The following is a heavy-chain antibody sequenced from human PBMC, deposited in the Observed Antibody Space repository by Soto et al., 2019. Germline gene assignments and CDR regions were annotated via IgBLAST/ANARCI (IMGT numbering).Heavy chain of an antibody. D-gene: IGHD2-15*01. CDR1: GFSLSTSGVG. CDR2: IYWDDDK. CDR3: AHSSGGGVVVVAASFDD. Sequence: SGPTLVNPTQTLTLTCTFSGFSLSTSGVGVGWIRQPPGKALEWLALIYWDDDKRYSPSLKSRLTITKDTSKNQVVLTMTNMDPVDTATYYCAHSSGGGVVVVAASFDDRGQGTLVTVAS. J-gene: IGHJ4*02. V-gene: IGHV2-5*02.